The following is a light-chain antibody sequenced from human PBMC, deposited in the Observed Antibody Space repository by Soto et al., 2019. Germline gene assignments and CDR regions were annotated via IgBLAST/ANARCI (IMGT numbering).Light chain of an antibody. CDR2: GAS. CDR1: PSVSSSY. V-gene: IGKV3-20*01. J-gene: IGKJ1*01. Sequence: EIVLTQSPGTLSSSPGERATISCRASPSVSSSYLAWSPQRPRQAPRLLIDGASSRATGIPDRCSGSGCGTEYTLTISRREPEDFAAYYCQQYGSTATWTFGQGTKVDIK. CDR3: QQYGSTATWT.